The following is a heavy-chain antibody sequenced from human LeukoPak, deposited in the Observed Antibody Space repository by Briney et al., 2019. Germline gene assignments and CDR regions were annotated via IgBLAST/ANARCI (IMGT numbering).Heavy chain of an antibody. CDR3: ARRGGSSSRRSPIDY. Sequence: PGGSLRLSCAASGFSFSTYWMSWVRQAPGKGLECVANIKEDGSEEYYVDSVKGRFSISRDNAKNSMYLQMNSLRAEDTAVYYCARRGGSSSRRSPIDYWGQGTLVTVSS. CDR2: IKEDGSEE. V-gene: IGHV3-7*01. CDR1: GFSFSTYW. J-gene: IGHJ4*02. D-gene: IGHD6-6*01.